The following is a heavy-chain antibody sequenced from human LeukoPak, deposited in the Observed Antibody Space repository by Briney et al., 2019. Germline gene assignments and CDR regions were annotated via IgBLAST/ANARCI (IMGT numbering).Heavy chain of an antibody. D-gene: IGHD3-16*01. CDR2: INPNSGGT. J-gene: IGHJ3*02. CDR3: ARVLVGTNPGEFNDAFDI. V-gene: IGHV1-2*02. CDR1: GYTFTGYF. Sequence: GASVKVSCKASGYTFTGYFMHWVRQAPGQGLEWMGWINPNSGGTNYAQKFQGRVTMTRDTSISTAYMELSRLRSDDTAVYYCARVLVGTNPGEFNDAFDIWGQGTMVTVSS.